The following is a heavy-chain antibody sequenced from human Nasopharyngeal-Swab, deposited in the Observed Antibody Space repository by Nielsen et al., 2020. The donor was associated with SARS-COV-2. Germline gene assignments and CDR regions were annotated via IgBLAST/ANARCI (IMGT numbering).Heavy chain of an antibody. D-gene: IGHD1-1*01. CDR1: GFTFTSPA. Sequence: SVKVSCKASGFTFTSPAVQWVRQARGQRLEWIGWIVVGSGNTNYAQKFQERVTITRDMSTSTAYMELSSLRSEDTAVYYCAADLARTTGTTNWGQGTLVTVSS. J-gene: IGHJ4*02. CDR2: IVVGSGNT. CDR3: AADLARTTGTTN. V-gene: IGHV1-58*01.